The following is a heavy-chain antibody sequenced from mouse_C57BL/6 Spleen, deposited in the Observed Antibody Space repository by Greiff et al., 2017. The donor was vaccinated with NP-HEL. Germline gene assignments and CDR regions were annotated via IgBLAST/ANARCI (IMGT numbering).Heavy chain of an antibody. Sequence: VQLQQPGAELVKPGASVKLSCKASGYTFTSYWMHWVKQRPGQGLEWIGMIHPNSGSTNYNEKFKSKATLTVDKSSSTAYMQLSSLTSEDSAVYYCAKPDSDYAMDYWGQGTSVTVSS. D-gene: IGHD2-12*01. CDR1: GYTFTSYW. V-gene: IGHV1-64*01. CDR2: IHPNSGST. J-gene: IGHJ4*01. CDR3: AKPDSDYAMDY.